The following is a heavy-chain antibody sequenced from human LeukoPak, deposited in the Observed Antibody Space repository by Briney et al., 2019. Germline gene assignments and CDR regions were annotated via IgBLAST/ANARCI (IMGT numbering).Heavy chain of an antibody. CDR1: GYTFTGYY. D-gene: IGHD6-6*01. J-gene: IGHJ4*02. CDR3: ARSGGDSSSSAYFDY. CDR2: IIPIFGTA. V-gene: IGHV1-69*13. Sequence: ASVKVSCKASGYTFTGYYMHWVRQAPGQGLEWMGGIIPIFGTANYAQKFQGRVTITADESTSTAYMELSSLRSEDTAVYYCARSGGDSSSSAYFDYWGQGTLVTVSS.